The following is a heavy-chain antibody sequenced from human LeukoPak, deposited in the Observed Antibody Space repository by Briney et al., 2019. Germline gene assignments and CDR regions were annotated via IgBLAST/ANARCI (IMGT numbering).Heavy chain of an antibody. V-gene: IGHV3-23*01. D-gene: IGHD6-19*01. CDR1: GFNYSNFA. Sequence: GGSLGLSCVASGFNYSNFAMSWVRQAPGKGLGWVSAVSGRADKTHYADFAKGRFIISRDNSKNTLDLQMNSLRAEDTAVYYCARDRSSGWFGDPSQYFDYWGQGTLVTVSS. CDR2: VSGRADKT. CDR3: ARDRSSGWFGDPSQYFDY. J-gene: IGHJ4*02.